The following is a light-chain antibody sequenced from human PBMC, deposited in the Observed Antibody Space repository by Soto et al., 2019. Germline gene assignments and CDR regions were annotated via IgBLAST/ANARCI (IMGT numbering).Light chain of an antibody. V-gene: IGKV3-15*01. Sequence: EIVMTQSPATLSVSPGERATLSCRASQSVSSNLAWYQQKPGQAPRLLIYGASTRATGIPARFSGSGSGTEFTLTISSLQSKDFAVYYCQQYNNWPPMTLGQGTKVEIK. CDR3: QQYNNWPPMT. J-gene: IGKJ1*01. CDR2: GAS. CDR1: QSVSSN.